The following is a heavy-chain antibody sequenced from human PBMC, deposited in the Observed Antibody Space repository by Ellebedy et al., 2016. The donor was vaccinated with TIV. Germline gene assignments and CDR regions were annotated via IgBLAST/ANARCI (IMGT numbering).Heavy chain of an antibody. Sequence: GGSLRLXXAASGFSLSNSFMSLIRQAPGKGLEWVSTLTADGRSTYFADSVKGRFTISRDNSKNTVYLQMNSLRSEDTAVYYCRPGHYSDAWGQGTLVTVSS. J-gene: IGHJ4*02. CDR2: LTADGRST. CDR1: GFSLSNSF. V-gene: IGHV3-23*01. CDR3: RPGHYSDA.